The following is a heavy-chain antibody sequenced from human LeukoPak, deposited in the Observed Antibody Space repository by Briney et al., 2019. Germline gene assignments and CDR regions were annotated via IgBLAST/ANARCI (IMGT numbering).Heavy chain of an antibody. CDR3: AKENHIDYYGSGSYYTNFDY. CDR1: GFTFSSYG. D-gene: IGHD3-10*01. V-gene: IGHV3-30*18. J-gene: IGHJ4*02. CDR2: ISYDGSNK. Sequence: PGGSLRLSCAASGFTFSSYGMHWVRQAPGKGLEWVAVISYDGSNKYYADSVKGRFTISRDNSKNTLYLQTNSLRAEDTAVYYCAKENHIDYYGSGSYYTNFDYWGQGTLVTVSS.